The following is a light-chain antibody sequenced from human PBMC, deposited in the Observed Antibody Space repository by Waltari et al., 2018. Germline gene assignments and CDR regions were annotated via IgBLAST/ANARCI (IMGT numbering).Light chain of an antibody. CDR2: DAS. Sequence: EIVLTQSPATLSLSPGETATLSCRASQSIRTYLGWYQQKPGQAPRLLLFDASSRATGIPARFRGTGSGTDFTITVSDLEPEDFGIYYCQQRSIWPYTFGQGTRLEIK. CDR3: QQRSIWPYT. CDR1: QSIRTY. V-gene: IGKV3-11*01. J-gene: IGKJ2*01.